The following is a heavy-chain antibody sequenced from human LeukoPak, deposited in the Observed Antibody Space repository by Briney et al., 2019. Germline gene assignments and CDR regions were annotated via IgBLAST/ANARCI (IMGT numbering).Heavy chain of an antibody. J-gene: IGHJ4*02. D-gene: IGHD1-26*01. CDR2: INHSGST. Sequence: SETLSLTCAVYGGSFSGYYWSWIRQPPGKGLEWIGEINHSGSTNYNPSLKSRVTISVDTSKNQFSLKLSSVTAADTAVYYCARTSGATDHIDYWGQGTLVTVSS. CDR1: GGSFSGYY. V-gene: IGHV4-34*01. CDR3: ARTSGATDHIDY.